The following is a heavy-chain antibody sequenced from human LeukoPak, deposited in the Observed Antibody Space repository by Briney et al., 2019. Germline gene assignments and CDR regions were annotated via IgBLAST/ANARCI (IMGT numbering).Heavy chain of an antibody. CDR3: TRAYYDSGGYYSHFDY. J-gene: IGHJ4*02. CDR1: GFTFSGSA. CDR2: IRSKANSYAT. Sequence: GGSLTLSCAASGFTFSGSAMHWVRQASGKGLECVGRIRSKANSYATAYAASVKGRFTISRDDSKNTAYLQMNSLKTEDTAVYYCTRAYYDSGGYYSHFDYWGQGTLVTVSS. V-gene: IGHV3-73*01. D-gene: IGHD3-22*01.